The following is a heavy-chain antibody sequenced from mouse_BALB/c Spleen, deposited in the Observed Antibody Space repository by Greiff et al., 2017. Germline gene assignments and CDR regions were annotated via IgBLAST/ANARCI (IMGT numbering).Heavy chain of an antibody. V-gene: IGHV3-2*02. Sequence: EVQLQESGPGLVKPSQSLSLTCTVTGYSITSDYAWNWIRQFPGNKLEWMGYISYSGSTSYNPSLKSRISITRDTSKNQFFLQLNSVTTEDTATYYCARSGVRRYAMDYWGQGTSVTVSS. J-gene: IGHJ4*01. CDR2: ISYSGST. D-gene: IGHD2-14*01. CDR1: GYSITSDYA. CDR3: ARSGVRRYAMDY.